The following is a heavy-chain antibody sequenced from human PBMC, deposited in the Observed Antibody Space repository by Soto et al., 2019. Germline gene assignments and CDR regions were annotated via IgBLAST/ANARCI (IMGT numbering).Heavy chain of an antibody. CDR3: ARVKVGSGWYNYYYYYGMDV. D-gene: IGHD6-19*01. J-gene: IGHJ6*02. V-gene: IGHV3-7*01. CDR2: IKQDGSEK. Sequence: PGGSLRLSCAASGFTFSSYWMSWVRQAPGKGLEWVANIKQDGSEKYYVDSVKGRFTVSRDNAKNSLYLQMNSLRAEDTAVYYCARVKVGSGWYNYYYYYGMDVWGQGTTVTVSS. CDR1: GFTFSSYW.